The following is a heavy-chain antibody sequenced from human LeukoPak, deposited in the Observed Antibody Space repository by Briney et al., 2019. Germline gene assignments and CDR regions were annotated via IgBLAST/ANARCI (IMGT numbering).Heavy chain of an antibody. V-gene: IGHV3-48*03. D-gene: IGHD2-15*01. Sequence: PGGSLRLSCAASGFTFSSYEMNWVRQAPGKGLEWVSCISSSGSTIYYADSVKGRFTISRDNAKNSLYLQMNSLRAEDTAVYYCASGYCSGGSCYSGWGQGTLVTVSS. J-gene: IGHJ4*02. CDR3: ASGYCSGGSCYSG. CDR2: ISSSGSTI. CDR1: GFTFSSYE.